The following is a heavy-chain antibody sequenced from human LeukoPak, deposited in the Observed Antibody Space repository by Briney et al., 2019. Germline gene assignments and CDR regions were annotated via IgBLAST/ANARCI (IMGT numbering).Heavy chain of an antibody. J-gene: IGHJ6*03. D-gene: IGHD6-19*01. CDR1: GYTFNSYA. Sequence: ASVKVSCKASGYTFNSYAISWVRQAPGQGLEWMGWISAYNGNTNYAQKLQGRVTMTTDTSTSTAYMELRSLRSDDTAVYFCARSIAVAGTSIWYYYYYMDVWGKGTTVTVSS. CDR3: ARSIAVAGTSIWYYYYYMDV. V-gene: IGHV1-18*01. CDR2: ISAYNGNT.